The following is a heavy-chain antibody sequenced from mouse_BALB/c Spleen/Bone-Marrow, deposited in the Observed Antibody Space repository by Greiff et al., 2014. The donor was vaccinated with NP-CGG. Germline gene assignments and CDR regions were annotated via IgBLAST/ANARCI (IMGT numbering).Heavy chain of an antibody. CDR2: IRLKSNNYAT. V-gene: IGHV6-6*02. CDR3: TTGFAY. J-gene: IGHJ3*01. Sequence: EVQRVESGGGLVQPGGSMKLSCVASGFTSSNYWMNWVRQSPEKGLEWVAEIRLKSNNYATHYAESVKGRFTISRDDSKSSVYLQMNNLRAEDTGIYYCTTGFAYWGQGTLVTVSA. CDR1: GFTSSNYW.